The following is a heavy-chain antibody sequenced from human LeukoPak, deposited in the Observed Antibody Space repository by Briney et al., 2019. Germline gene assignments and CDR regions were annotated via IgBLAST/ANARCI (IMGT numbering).Heavy chain of an antibody. CDR3: ARVLAVAGPGQLAGTN. CDR1: GYTFTSYG. CDR2: ISAYNGNT. V-gene: IGHV1-18*01. D-gene: IGHD6-19*01. J-gene: IGHJ4*02. Sequence: ASVKVSCKASGYTFTSYGISWVRQAPGQGLEWMGWISAYNGNTNYAQKLQGRVTMTTDTSTSTAYMELSSLRSEDTAVYYCARVLAVAGPGQLAGTNWGQGTLVTVSS.